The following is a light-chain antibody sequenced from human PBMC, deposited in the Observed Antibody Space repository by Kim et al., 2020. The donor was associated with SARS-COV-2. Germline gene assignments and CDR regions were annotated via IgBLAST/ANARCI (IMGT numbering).Light chain of an antibody. CDR2: NAS. CDR3: QLRSNWPPWT. J-gene: IGKJ1*01. V-gene: IGKV3-11*01. CDR1: QNVRTY. Sequence: EIVLTQSPATLSSSPGERVTLSCRACQNVRTYLAWYQQKAGQAPRLLIYNASNRATGIPARFSGSGSGTDFTLTISSLEPEDFAVYYCQLRSNWPPWTFGQGTKVDIK.